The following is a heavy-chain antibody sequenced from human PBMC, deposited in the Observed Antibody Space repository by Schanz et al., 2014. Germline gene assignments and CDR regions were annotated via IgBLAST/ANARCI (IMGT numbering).Heavy chain of an antibody. V-gene: IGHV1-69*02. CDR1: GGTFSTYT. D-gene: IGHD6-13*01. J-gene: IGHJ4*02. CDR2: IIPILGIA. CDR3: SSSGAGYSSSWGFDY. Sequence: QVQLVQSGAEVKKPGSSVKVSCKASGGTFSTYTISWVRQAPEQGLEWMGRIIPILGIANYAQKFQGRVTITTDKTTLTAYMDVSSLRSEGTDVYYCSSSGAGYSSSWGFDYWGQGTLVTVSS.